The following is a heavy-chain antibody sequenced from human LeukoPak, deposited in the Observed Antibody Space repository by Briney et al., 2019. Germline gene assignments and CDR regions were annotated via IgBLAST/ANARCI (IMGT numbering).Heavy chain of an antibody. J-gene: IGHJ3*02. CDR3: ALTGRKEVFVI. Sequence: GGSLRLSCAASGFTFSRYSMDWVRQAPGKGLEWVSSITSSSDYIQYADSVRGRFTLSRDNAKNSQYLQMNSRKAEDTAVYYCALTGRKEVFVILGHGTMLTVSS. CDR1: GFTFSRYS. V-gene: IGHV3-21*01. D-gene: IGHD1-1*01. CDR2: ITSSSDYI.